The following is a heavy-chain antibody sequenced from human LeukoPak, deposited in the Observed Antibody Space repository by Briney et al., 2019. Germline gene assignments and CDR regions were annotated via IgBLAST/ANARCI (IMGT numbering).Heavy chain of an antibody. CDR2: IYYSGST. Sequence: SETLSLTCAVSGGSISSYYWSWIRQPPGKGLEWIGYIYYSGSTNYNPSLKSRVTISVDTSKNQFSLKLSSVTAADTAVYYCARGPYVWGSSTVNYFDYWGQGTLVTVSS. CDR3: ARGPYVWGSSTVNYFDY. J-gene: IGHJ4*02. D-gene: IGHD3-16*01. CDR1: GGSISSYY. V-gene: IGHV4-59*12.